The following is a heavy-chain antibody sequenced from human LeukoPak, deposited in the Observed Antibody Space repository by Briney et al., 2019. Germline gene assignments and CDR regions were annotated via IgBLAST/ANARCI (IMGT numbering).Heavy chain of an antibody. Sequence: GGSLRLSCAASGFAFRDYYMSWIRQAPGKGLEWVSYISSTDSYTNNADSVKGRFTTSRDNAKNSLFLQMNSLRAEDTAVYYCARQSLESDGDAFDTWGQGTMVTVSS. CDR2: ISSTDSYT. D-gene: IGHD2/OR15-2a*01. J-gene: IGHJ3*02. V-gene: IGHV3-11*06. CDR1: GFAFRDYY. CDR3: ARQSLESDGDAFDT.